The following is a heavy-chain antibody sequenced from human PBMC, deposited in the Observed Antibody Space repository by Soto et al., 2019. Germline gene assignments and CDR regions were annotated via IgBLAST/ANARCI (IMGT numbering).Heavy chain of an antibody. Sequence: SETLSLTCAVNGGSFSDYYWTWIRQPPGKGLEWIGEFSDSGSTNYNPSLKSRVSIYVDTSKNQFSLKLTSVTAADTAVYYCVRGNHYYGMDVWGQGTTVTVS. CDR2: FSDSGST. CDR3: VRGNHYYGMDV. CDR1: GGSFSDYY. V-gene: IGHV4-34*01. J-gene: IGHJ6*02.